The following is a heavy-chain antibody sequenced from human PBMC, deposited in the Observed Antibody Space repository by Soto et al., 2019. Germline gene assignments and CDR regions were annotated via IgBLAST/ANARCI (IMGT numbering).Heavy chain of an antibody. V-gene: IGHV1-69*01. CDR2: FIPIIGGG. Sequence: QVQLVQSGAEVKKPGSSVKVSCKASGGTFRNLAITWVRQAPGQGLEWMGGFIPIIGGGINAQKFQGRVTITSDESTSTAYMEQSSLKSEDTAMYFCARRSVSHSNAFDFWGQGTMVTVSS. D-gene: IGHD2-15*01. CDR1: GGTFRNLA. CDR3: ARRSVSHSNAFDF. J-gene: IGHJ3*01.